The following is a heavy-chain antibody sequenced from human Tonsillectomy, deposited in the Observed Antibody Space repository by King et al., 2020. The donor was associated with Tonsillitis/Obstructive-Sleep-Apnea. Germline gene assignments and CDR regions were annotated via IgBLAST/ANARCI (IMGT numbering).Heavy chain of an antibody. Sequence: QLQESGPGLVKPSETLSLTCTVSGYSISSGYYWGWIRQPPGKGLEWIGSIYHSGSTYYNPSLKSRVTISVDTSKNQFSLKLSSVTAADTAVYYCARAVEQWLVQDNWFDPWGQGTLVTVSS. CDR2: IYHSGST. CDR1: GYSISSGYY. D-gene: IGHD6-19*01. V-gene: IGHV4-38-2*02. J-gene: IGHJ5*02. CDR3: ARAVEQWLVQDNWFDP.